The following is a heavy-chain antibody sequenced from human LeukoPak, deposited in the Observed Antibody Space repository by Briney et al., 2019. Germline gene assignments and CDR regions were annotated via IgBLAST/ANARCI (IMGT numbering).Heavy chain of an antibody. D-gene: IGHD1-26*01. CDR1: GGSFSGYY. Sequence: PSETLSLTCAVYGGSFSGYYWSWIRQPPGKGLEWIGEINHSGSTNYNPSLKSRVTISVDTSKNQFSLKLSSVTAADTAVYYCARHPRFSGSYLYYYYYMDVWGKGTTVTVSS. J-gene: IGHJ6*03. CDR3: ARHPRFSGSYLYYYYYMDV. V-gene: IGHV4-34*01. CDR2: INHSGST.